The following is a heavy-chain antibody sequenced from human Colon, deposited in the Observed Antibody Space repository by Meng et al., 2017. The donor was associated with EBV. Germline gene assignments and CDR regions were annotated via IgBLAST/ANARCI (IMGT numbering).Heavy chain of an antibody. CDR2: IYYSGST. Sequence: QVQLQESAQGLMKPSQTLSLTCTVSGGSISSGNHYWSWIRQHPGKGLEYIGYIYYSGSTYYNPSLKSRVIISVDTSKNQFSLRLNSVTAADTAVYYCASLYGDSSVWYLDLWGRGTLVTVSS. D-gene: IGHD4-17*01. CDR3: ASLYGDSSVWYLDL. J-gene: IGHJ2*01. CDR1: GGSISSGNHY. V-gene: IGHV4-31*03.